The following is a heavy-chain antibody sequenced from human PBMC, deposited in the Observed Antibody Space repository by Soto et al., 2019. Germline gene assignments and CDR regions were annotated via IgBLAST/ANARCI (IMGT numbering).Heavy chain of an antibody. CDR1: GYTFTSYF. V-gene: IGHV1-18*01. CDR2: ISDYNGNT. J-gene: IGHJ4*02. CDR3: ARDLPPSDY. Sequence: QVQLVQSGAEVKKPGASVKVSCKASGYTFTSYFISWVRQAPGQGLEWMGWISDYNGNTNYVQKLQRRVTMTTDTSTSTDYIELRSLRSADTAVYYCARDLPPSDYWGQGTLVTVSS.